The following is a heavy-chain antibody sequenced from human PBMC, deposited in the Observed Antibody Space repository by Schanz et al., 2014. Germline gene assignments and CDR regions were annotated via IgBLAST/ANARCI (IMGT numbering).Heavy chain of an antibody. D-gene: IGHD2-8*01. CDR3: ARNGGLGVLEPTDIDS. J-gene: IGHJ4*02. CDR1: GYTFNSYA. Sequence: QVQLVQSGSELKKPGASVKVSCKTSGYTFNSYALHWVRQAPGQGLEWMGWLNTYLGKPTYAQGFTGRFVFSLDTSVXXXYLQISSLKAADXXXXXXARNGGLGVLEPTDIDSWGPGTLVTVSS. CDR2: LNTYLGKP. V-gene: IGHV7-4-1*02.